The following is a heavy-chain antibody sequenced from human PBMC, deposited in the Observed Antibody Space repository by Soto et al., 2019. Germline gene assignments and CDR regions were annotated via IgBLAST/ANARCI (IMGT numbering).Heavy chain of an antibody. D-gene: IGHD2-15*01. CDR3: ARRHSGGFFRVFDS. J-gene: IGHJ4*02. CDR1: GGSLSTNP. V-gene: IGHV1-69*06. CDR2: TGSGTGPG. Sequence: QVQLVQSGTEVKKPGSSVKVSCKASGGSLSTNPISWVRQAPGQGLEWMGGTGSGTGPGNHAQKFQGRHTGTANKSTSSVYMELTNLSSEDTAVYYCARRHSGGFFRVFDSWGQGTLVTVSS.